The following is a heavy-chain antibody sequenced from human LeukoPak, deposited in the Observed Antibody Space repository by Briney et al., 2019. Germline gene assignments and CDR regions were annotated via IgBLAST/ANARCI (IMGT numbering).Heavy chain of an antibody. CDR1: GGSISSGGYY. CDR3: ARDGRDYYGSGSSILSITKNAFDI. D-gene: IGHD3-10*01. CDR2: IYYSGST. J-gene: IGHJ3*02. Sequence: PSETLSLTCTVSGGSISSGGYYWSWIRQHPGKGLEWIGYIYYSGSTYYNPSLKSRVTISVDTSKNQFSLKLSSVTAADTAVYYRARDGRDYYGSGSSILSITKNAFDIWGQGTMVTVSS. V-gene: IGHV4-31*03.